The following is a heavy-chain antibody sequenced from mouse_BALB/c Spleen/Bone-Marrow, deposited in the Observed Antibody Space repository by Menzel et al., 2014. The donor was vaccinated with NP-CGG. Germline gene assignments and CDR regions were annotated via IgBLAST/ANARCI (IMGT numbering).Heavy chain of an antibody. CDR3: ASYRYAWYFDV. CDR2: IDPANGNT. CDR1: GFNIKDTY. J-gene: IGHJ1*01. D-gene: IGHD2-14*01. Sequence: EVQLQQSGAELVEPGASVKLSCTASGFNIKDTYMHWVKQRPEQGLEWIGRIDPANGNTKYDPKFQGKATITADTSSNTAYLQLSSLTSEDTAVYYCASYRYAWYFDVWGAGTTVTVSS. V-gene: IGHV14-3*02.